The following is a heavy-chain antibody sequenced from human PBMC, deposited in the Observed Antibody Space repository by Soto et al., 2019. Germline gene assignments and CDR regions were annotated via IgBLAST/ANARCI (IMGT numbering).Heavy chain of an antibody. J-gene: IGHJ4*02. D-gene: IGHD3-9*01. V-gene: IGHV1-18*01. CDR3: ASDILTGYEPDY. CDR1: GYTCRSYG. CDR2: ISAYNGNT. Sequence: APVKVYWKGSGYTCRSYGMRWDRNAPGQGLEWMGWISAYNGNTNYAQKLQGRVTMTTDTSTSTAYMELRSLRSDDTAVYYCASDILTGYEPDYWGQGTLVTVSS.